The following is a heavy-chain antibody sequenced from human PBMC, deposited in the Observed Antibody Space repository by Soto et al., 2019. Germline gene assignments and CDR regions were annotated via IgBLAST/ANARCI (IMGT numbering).Heavy chain of an antibody. Sequence: PSETLSLTCTVSGGSISSSSYYWGWIRQPPGKGLEWIGSIYYRGNTYYNPSLKSRVTISVDTSKNQFSLKLSSVTAADTAVYYCARQSAVAGNWFDPWGQGTLVTVSS. J-gene: IGHJ5*02. CDR1: GGSISSSSYY. CDR3: ARQSAVAGNWFDP. CDR2: IYYRGNT. V-gene: IGHV4-39*01. D-gene: IGHD6-19*01.